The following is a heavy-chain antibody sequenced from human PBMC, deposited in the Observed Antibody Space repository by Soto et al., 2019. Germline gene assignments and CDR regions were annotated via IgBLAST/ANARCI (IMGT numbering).Heavy chain of an antibody. CDR2: INHSGST. V-gene: IGHV4-34*01. CDR3: ARSEYYYDSSGYYPP. Sequence: SETLSLTCAVYGGSFSGYYWSWIRQPPGKGLEWFGEINHSGSTNYNPSLKSRVTISVDTSKNQFSLKLSSVTAADTAVYYCARSEYYYDSSGYYPPWGQGTLVTVSS. CDR1: GGSFSGYY. J-gene: IGHJ4*02. D-gene: IGHD3-22*01.